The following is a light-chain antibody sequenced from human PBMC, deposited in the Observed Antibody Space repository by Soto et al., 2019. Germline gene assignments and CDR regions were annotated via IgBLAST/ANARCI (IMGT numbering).Light chain of an antibody. V-gene: IGKV3-15*01. J-gene: IGKJ5*01. Sequence: EIVMTQSPATLSVSPGERATLSSSASQRVANHLAWYQHKPGQSPRLLIYDASTRATGIPARFSGSGSGTEFTLTISSLQSEDFAVYYCQQYDNCPPITFGQGTRLEIK. CDR3: QQYDNCPPIT. CDR1: QRVANH. CDR2: DAS.